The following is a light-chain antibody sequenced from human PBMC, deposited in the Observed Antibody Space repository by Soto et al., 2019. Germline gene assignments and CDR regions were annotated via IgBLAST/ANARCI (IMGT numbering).Light chain of an antibody. CDR2: AAS. J-gene: IGKJ5*01. CDR3: QQYDHLPIT. CDR1: QGIRND. Sequence: AIQMTQSPSSLSASVGDRVIISCRASQGIRNDLGWYQQKPGKAPKLLIYAASSLQSGVPSRFSGSGSGTDFTFTISSLQPEDFATHYCQQYDHLPITFGQGTRLEIK. V-gene: IGKV1-6*01.